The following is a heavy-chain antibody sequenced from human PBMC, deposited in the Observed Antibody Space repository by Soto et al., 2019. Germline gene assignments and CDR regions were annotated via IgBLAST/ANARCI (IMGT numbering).Heavy chain of an antibody. CDR3: ARDANAGPFDY. J-gene: IGHJ4*02. Sequence: GGSLRLSCAGSGFTFSRYWMHWVRQVPGKGLVWVANIVSDGSRTTYADSVKGRFTISRDNAKNTLYLQMDSLRVEDTAVYYCARDANAGPFDYWGQGTLVTVSS. CDR1: GFTFSRYW. D-gene: IGHD6-13*01. V-gene: IGHV3-74*01. CDR2: IVSDGSRT.